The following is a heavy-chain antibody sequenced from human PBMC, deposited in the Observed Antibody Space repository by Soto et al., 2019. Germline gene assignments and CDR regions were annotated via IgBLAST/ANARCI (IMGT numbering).Heavy chain of an antibody. CDR3: ARVAHIALVTASFDY. CDR1: GYTFNTYY. D-gene: IGHD2-21*02. CDR2: IHPSGGGT. J-gene: IGHJ4*02. V-gene: IGHV1-46*02. Sequence: ASVKVYCKPSGYTFNTYYLHWLRQAPGQALEWMGVIHPSGGGTTYAQKFLGGVTVTRDTSTTTVFMELSSLRSADTAVYYCARVAHIALVTASFDYMGQGTLVTLSP.